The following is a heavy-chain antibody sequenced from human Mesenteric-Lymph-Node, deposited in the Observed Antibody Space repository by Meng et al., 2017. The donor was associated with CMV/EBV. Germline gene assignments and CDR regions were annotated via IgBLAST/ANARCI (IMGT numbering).Heavy chain of an antibody. V-gene: IGHV1-2*02. CDR3: ARVRTPTAIKFLDC. CDR2: INPNTGGT. CDR1: GYVFTGYF. D-gene: IGHD2-21*02. J-gene: IGHJ4*02. Sequence: ASVKVSCKASGYVFTGYFTYWVRQAPGQGLEWMGWINPNTGGTNYAEKFQGRVTMTRDTSISTAYMELNRLRSDDTAVYYCARVRTPTAIKFLDCWGQGTLVTVSS.